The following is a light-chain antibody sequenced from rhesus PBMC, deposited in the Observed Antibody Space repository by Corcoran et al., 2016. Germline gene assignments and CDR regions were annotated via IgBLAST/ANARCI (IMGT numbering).Light chain of an antibody. CDR2: GAS. J-gene: IGKJ2*01. CDR3: YQHSSGYS. V-gene: IGKV3-10*01. CDR1: QSVSSY. Sequence: QVILTQSPATLSLSPGERATLSCRASQSVSSYLAWYQQKPGQAPRLLIYGASSRATGIPDRFSGSGSGTDFTLTISSLEPEDVGVYHCYQHSSGYSFGQGPKVEIK.